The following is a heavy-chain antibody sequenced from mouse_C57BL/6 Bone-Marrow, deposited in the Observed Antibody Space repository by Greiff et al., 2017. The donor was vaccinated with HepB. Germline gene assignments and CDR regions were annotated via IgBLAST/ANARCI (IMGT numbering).Heavy chain of an antibody. CDR2: INPSSGYT. J-gene: IGHJ3*01. D-gene: IGHD2-3*01. V-gene: IGHV1-4*01. CDR3: ARSDGVFAY. Sequence: LQESGAELARPGASVKMSCKASGYTFTSYTMHWVKQRPGQGLEWIGYINPSSGYTKYNQKFKDKATLTADKSSSTAYMQLRSLTSEDSAVYYCARSDGVFAYWGQGTLVTVSA. CDR1: GYTFTSYT.